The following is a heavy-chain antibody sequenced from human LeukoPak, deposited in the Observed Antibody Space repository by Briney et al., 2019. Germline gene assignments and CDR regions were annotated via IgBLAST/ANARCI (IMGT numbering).Heavy chain of an antibody. J-gene: IGHJ4*02. D-gene: IGHD4-17*01. Sequence: GGSLRLSCAASGFTFRSYWMSWVRQAPGKGLEWVANIKQDGSEKYYVDSVKGRFTISRDNAKNSLYLQMNSLRAEDTAVYYCANGEVYFNYWGQGTLVTVSS. V-gene: IGHV3-7*01. CDR1: GFTFRSYW. CDR3: ANGEVYFNY. CDR2: IKQDGSEK.